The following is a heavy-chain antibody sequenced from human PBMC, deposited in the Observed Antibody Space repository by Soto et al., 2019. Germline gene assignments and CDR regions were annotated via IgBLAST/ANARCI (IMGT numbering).Heavy chain of an antibody. Sequence: SETLSLTCTVSGGSISSGDYYWSWIRQPPGKGLEWIGYIYYSGSTFYNPSLKNRVTISLDTSKIQLSLKLSSVTAADTAVYYCGREGGDNWFDPWGQGTLVTVSS. CDR3: GREGGDNWFDP. D-gene: IGHD3-16*01. CDR2: IYYSGST. J-gene: IGHJ5*02. V-gene: IGHV4-30-4*01. CDR1: GGSISSGDYY.